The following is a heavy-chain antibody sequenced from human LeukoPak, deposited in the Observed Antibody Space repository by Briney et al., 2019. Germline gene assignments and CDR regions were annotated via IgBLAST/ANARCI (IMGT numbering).Heavy chain of an antibody. J-gene: IGHJ4*02. CDR1: GFTFSSYT. Sequence: GGSLRLSCAATGFTFSSYTMHWVRQAPGKGLGWVAVISYDGSNKYYADSVKGRFTISRDNSKNTLYLQMNSLRAEDTAVYYCARERQHIVGAMDYWGQGTLVTVSS. D-gene: IGHD1-26*01. V-gene: IGHV3-30-3*01. CDR2: ISYDGSNK. CDR3: ARERQHIVGAMDY.